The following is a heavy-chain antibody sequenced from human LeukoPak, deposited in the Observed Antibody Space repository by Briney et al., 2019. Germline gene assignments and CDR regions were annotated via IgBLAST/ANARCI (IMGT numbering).Heavy chain of an antibody. J-gene: IGHJ4*02. Sequence: GGSLRLSCAASGFTFSNAWMSWVRQAPGKGLEWVGRIKSKTDGGTTDYAAPVKGRFTISRDDSKNTLYLQMNSLKTEDTAVYYCTTDRETGLYYFDYWGQGTLVTVSS. D-gene: IGHD1-14*01. CDR3: TTDRETGLYYFDY. CDR2: IKSKTDGGTT. CDR1: GFTFSNAW. V-gene: IGHV3-15*01.